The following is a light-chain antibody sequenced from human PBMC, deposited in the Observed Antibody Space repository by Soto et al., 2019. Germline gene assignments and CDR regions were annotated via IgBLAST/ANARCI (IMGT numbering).Light chain of an antibody. V-gene: IGLV2-8*01. CDR1: SSDVGGYNY. CDR3: SSYAGSNNLV. Sequence: QSALTQPPSASGSPGQSVTISCTGTSSDVGGYNYVSWYQQHPGKAPKLMIYEVSKRPSGVPDRLSGSKSGNTASLTVSGLQAEDEADYYCSSYAGSNNLVFGGGPKLTV. CDR2: EVS. J-gene: IGLJ2*01.